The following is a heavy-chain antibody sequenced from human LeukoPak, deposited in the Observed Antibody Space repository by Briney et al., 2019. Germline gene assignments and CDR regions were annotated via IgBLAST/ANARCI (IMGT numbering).Heavy chain of an antibody. CDR1: GPTFNRDW. CDR2: IKPDESRI. Sequence: GGSLRLSCTNSGPTFNRDWMGWLRQAPGKGLEWLAHIKPDESRIFYADSVKGRFALSRDNAKNSVHLQMNSLRAEDTAVYYCARGDSAIFGVPMGERYYFDYWGQGTLVTVSS. J-gene: IGHJ4*02. D-gene: IGHD3-3*01. CDR3: ARGDSAIFGVPMGERYYFDY. V-gene: IGHV3-7*03.